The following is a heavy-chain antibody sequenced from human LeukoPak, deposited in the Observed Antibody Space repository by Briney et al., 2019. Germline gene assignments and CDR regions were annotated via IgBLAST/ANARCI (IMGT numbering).Heavy chain of an antibody. D-gene: IGHD1-26*01. Sequence: GGSLRLSCAASGFTFSDYYMSWIRQAPGKGLGWVSYINSSGTITYYADSVKGRFTISRDNAKNSLYLQMNSLRAEDTAVYYCARDIPRVGATGHWGRGTLVTVSS. J-gene: IGHJ4*02. V-gene: IGHV3-11*01. CDR3: ARDIPRVGATGH. CDR2: INSSGTIT. CDR1: GFTFSDYY.